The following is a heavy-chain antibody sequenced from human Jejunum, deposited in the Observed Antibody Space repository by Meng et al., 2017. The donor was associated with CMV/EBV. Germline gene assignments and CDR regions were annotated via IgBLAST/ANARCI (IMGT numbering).Heavy chain of an antibody. CDR1: GYAFTNYG. Sequence: QVQRVQSGSELKKPGASVKFSCKASGYAFTNYGISWVRQASGQGLEWMGWISAYNGNTNYAQKLQGRVTMTTDTSTSTAYMEVRSLRSDDTAVYYCARDYYYGRSYYFDYWGQGTLVTVSS. CDR2: ISAYNGNT. J-gene: IGHJ4*02. V-gene: IGHV1-18*01. CDR3: ARDYYYGRSYYFDY. D-gene: IGHD3-10*01.